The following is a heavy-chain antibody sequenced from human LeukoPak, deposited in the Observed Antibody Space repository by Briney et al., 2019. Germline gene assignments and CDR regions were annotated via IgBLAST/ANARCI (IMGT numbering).Heavy chain of an antibody. CDR1: GYTFTSYA. D-gene: IGHD5-24*01. CDR2: INAGNGNT. CDR3: AREIDRDDYNRFFDY. Sequence: ASVKVSCKASGYTFTSYAMNWVRQAPGQRLEWMGWINAGNGNTKYSQKFQGRVTITRDTSASTAYMEMRSLRSEDTAVYYCAREIDRDDYNRFFDYWGQGTLVTVSS. J-gene: IGHJ4*02. V-gene: IGHV1-3*01.